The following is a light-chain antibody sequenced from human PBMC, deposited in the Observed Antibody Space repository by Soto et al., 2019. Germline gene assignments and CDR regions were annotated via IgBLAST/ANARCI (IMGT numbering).Light chain of an antibody. V-gene: IGLV2-14*01. CDR1: SSDVGGYNY. CDR2: EVT. Sequence: QSALTQPASVSGSPGQSITISCTGTSSDVGGYNYVSWYQQYPGKAPKLIIYEVTNRPSGVSDRFSGSKSGNTASLTISGLQAEDEADYYCSSYTSSVTLVFGGGTQLTVL. CDR3: SSYTSSVTLV. J-gene: IGLJ7*01.